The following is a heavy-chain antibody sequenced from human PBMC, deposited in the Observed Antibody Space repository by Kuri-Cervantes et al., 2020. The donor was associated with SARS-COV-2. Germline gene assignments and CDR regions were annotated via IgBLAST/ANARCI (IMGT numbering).Heavy chain of an antibody. D-gene: IGHD3-22*01. CDR2: INHSGST. CDR3: AGAKYYYDSSGYYYVEGWFDP. CDR1: GGSFSGYY. Sequence: ESLKISCAVYGGSFSGYYWSWIRQPPGKGLEWIGEINHSGSTNYNPSLKSRVTISVDTSKNQFSLKLSSVTAADTAVYYCAGAKYYYDSSGYYYVEGWFDPWGQGTLVTVSS. V-gene: IGHV4-34*01. J-gene: IGHJ5*02.